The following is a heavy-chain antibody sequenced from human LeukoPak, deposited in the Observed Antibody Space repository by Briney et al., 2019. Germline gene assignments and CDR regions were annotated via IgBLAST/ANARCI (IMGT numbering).Heavy chain of an antibody. CDR2: ISSSSSYI. Sequence: PGGSLRLSCAASGFTFSSYSMNWVRQAPGKGLEWVSSISSSSSYIYYADSVKGRFTISRDNAKNSLYLQMNSLRAEDTAVYYCARALERWLQFSSVDYWGQGTLVTVSS. CDR3: ARALERWLQFSSVDY. D-gene: IGHD5-24*01. CDR1: GFTFSSYS. J-gene: IGHJ4*02. V-gene: IGHV3-21*01.